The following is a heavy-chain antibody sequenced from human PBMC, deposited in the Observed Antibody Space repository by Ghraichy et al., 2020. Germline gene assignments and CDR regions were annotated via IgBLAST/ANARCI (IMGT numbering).Heavy chain of an antibody. J-gene: IGHJ5*02. CDR1: GGSISSYY. D-gene: IGHD2-2*02. V-gene: IGHV4-4*07. Sequence: SETLSLTCTVSGGSISSYYWSWIRQPAGKGLEWIGRIYTSGSTNYNPSLKSRVTMSVDTSKNQFSLKLSSVTAADTAVYYCARDQNQLPYEDWFDPWGQGTLVTVSS. CDR2: IYTSGST. CDR3: ARDQNQLPYEDWFDP.